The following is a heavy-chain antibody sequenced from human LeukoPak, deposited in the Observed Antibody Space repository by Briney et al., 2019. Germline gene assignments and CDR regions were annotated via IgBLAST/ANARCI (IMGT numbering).Heavy chain of an antibody. CDR1: GGAFSGYY. CDR3: ARRTTVTIPFGY. J-gene: IGHJ4*02. Sequence: SETLSLTCAVYGGAFSGYYWSWIRQPPGKGLEWSGEINHSGNTNYNPSLKSRVTISVDKSKNQFSLKLSSVTAADTAVYYCARRTTVTIPFGYWGQGTLVTVSS. V-gene: IGHV4-34*01. CDR2: INHSGNT. D-gene: IGHD4-11*01.